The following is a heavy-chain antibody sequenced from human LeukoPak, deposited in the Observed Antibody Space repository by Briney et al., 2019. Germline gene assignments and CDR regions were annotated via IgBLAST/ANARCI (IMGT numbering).Heavy chain of an antibody. D-gene: IGHD3-10*01. CDR3: ARDRRKVRGDPFDY. CDR1: GGSISSYY. V-gene: IGHV4-39*07. CDR2: IYYSGST. J-gene: IGHJ4*02. Sequence: SETLSLTCTVSGGSISSYYWGWIRQPPGKGLEWIGSIYYSGSTYYNPSLKSRVTISVDTSKNQFSLKLSSVTAADTAVYYCARDRRKVRGDPFDYWGQGTLVTVSS.